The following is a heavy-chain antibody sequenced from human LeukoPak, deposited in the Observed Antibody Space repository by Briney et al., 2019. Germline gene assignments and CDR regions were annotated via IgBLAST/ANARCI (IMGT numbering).Heavy chain of an antibody. D-gene: IGHD3-10*01. J-gene: IGHJ4*02. CDR3: ARVSIHSGTMFYFDY. CDR2: IKPDGSEK. CDR1: GFTFSSYW. V-gene: IGHV3-7*01. Sequence: GGSLRLSCAASGFTFSSYWMSWVRQAPGKGLEWVANIKPDGSEKYYVDSVKGRFTISRDNAKNSLYLQVNSLRAEDTAVYYCARVSIHSGTMFYFDYWGQGTLVTVSS.